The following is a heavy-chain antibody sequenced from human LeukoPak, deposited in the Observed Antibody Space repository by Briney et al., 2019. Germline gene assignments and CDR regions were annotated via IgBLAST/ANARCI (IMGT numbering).Heavy chain of an antibody. Sequence: GGSLRLSCAASGFTFRNAWITWVRQAPGKGLEWVGRIKSKTDGGTIDYAARVKGRFTVSRDDSKNTVSLQMNSLKTEDTAVYFCTTEGYCSGGNCYSFDNWGQGTLVTVSS. V-gene: IGHV3-15*01. CDR3: TTEGYCSGGNCYSFDN. J-gene: IGHJ4*02. CDR1: GFTFRNAW. CDR2: IKSKTDGGTI. D-gene: IGHD2-15*01.